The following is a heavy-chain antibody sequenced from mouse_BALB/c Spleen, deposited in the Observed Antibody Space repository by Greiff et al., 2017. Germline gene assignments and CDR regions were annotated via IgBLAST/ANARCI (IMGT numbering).Heavy chain of an antibody. CDR3: ARGLTGAYAMDY. J-gene: IGHJ4*01. D-gene: IGHD4-1*01. CDR1: GFTFSSYA. CDR2: ISSGGST. Sequence: DVKLVEYGGGLVKPGGSLKLSCAASGFTFSSYAMSWVRQTPEKRLEWVASISSGGSTYYPDSVKGRFTISRDNARNILYLQMSSLRSEDTAMYYCARGLTGAYAMDYWGQGNSVTVSS. V-gene: IGHV5-6-5*01.